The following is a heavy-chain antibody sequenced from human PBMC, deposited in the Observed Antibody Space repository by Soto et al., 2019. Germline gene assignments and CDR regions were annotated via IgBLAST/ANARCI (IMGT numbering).Heavy chain of an antibody. V-gene: IGHV5-51*01. CDR2: IYPGDSDT. CDR1: GYSFTSYW. J-gene: IGHJ6*03. Sequence: PGESLKISCKGSGYSFTSYWIGWVRQMPGKGLEWMGIIYPGDSDTRYSPSFQGQVTISADKSISTAYLQWSSLKASDTAMYYCARRGYSGYEDYHYYYMAVWGKGTTVTV. D-gene: IGHD5-12*01. CDR3: ARRGYSGYEDYHYYYMAV.